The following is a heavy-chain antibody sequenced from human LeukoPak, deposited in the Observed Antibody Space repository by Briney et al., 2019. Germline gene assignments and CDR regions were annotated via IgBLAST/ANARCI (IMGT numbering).Heavy chain of an antibody. J-gene: IGHJ5*02. CDR3: ARPVTGWFDP. CDR1: GGSISSYY. Sequence: SETLSLTCTVSGGSISSYYWSWIRQPPGKGLEWIGYIYYSGSTNYNPSLKSRVTISVDTSKNQFSLKLSSVTAADTAVYYCARPVTGWFDPWGQGTLVTVSS. CDR2: IYYSGST. V-gene: IGHV4-59*12. D-gene: IGHD4-17*01.